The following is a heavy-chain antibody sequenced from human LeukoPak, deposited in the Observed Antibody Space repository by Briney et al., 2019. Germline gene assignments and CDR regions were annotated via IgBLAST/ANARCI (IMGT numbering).Heavy chain of an antibody. CDR1: GFTFSSYW. D-gene: IGHD6-13*01. CDR3: ARATYSSSKIDY. CDR2: INSDGSST. J-gene: IGHJ4*02. V-gene: IGHV3-74*01. Sequence: VKPGGSLRLSCAASGFTFSSYWIHWVRQAPGKGLVWVSRINSDGSSTSYADSVKGRFTISRDNAKNTLYLQMNSLRAEDTAVYYCARATYSSSKIDYWGQGTLVTVSS.